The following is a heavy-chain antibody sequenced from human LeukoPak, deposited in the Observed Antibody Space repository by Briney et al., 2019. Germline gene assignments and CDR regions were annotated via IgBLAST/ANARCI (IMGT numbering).Heavy chain of an antibody. J-gene: IGHJ4*02. CDR2: ISSGSRNT. D-gene: IGHD3-10*01. CDR3: VRDQWSEEPAGSGSVAYYFDY. V-gene: IGHV3-21*01. CDR1: AFTFSSDI. Sequence: GGSLRLSCAASAFTFSSDIMHWVRQAPGKGLEWVSSISSGSRNTYYADSVKGRFTISRDNAKNSLYLQMNSLRVEDTAVYYCVRDQWSEEPAGSGSVAYYFDYWGQGTLVAVSS.